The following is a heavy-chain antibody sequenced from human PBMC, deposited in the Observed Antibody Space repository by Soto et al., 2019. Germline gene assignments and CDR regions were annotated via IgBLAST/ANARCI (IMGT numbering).Heavy chain of an antibody. J-gene: IGHJ4*02. D-gene: IGHD4-17*01. CDR3: AREQATVTTIGYFDY. CDR1: GFTFSSYW. Sequence: EVQLVESGGGLVQPGGSLRLSCAASGFTFSSYWMSWVRQAPGKGLEWVANIKQDGSEKYYVDSVKGRFTISRDNAKNSLYLQMNSLRAEDTAVYYCAREQATVTTIGYFDYWGQGTLVTVSS. CDR2: IKQDGSEK. V-gene: IGHV3-7*01.